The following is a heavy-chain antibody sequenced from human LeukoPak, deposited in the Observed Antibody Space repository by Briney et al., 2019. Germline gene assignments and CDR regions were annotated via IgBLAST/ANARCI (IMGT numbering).Heavy chain of an antibody. V-gene: IGHV3-30*09. CDR1: GFTFSSYA. Sequence: PGGSLRLSCAASGFTFSSYAMHWVRQAPGKGLEWVAVISYDGSNKYYADSVKGRFAISRDNSKNTLFLQMHRLRVDDTAVYYCAKDGPSYNILTGFRRTSAYYFDYWGQGTLVTVSS. CDR3: AKDGPSYNILTGFRRTSAYYFDY. J-gene: IGHJ4*02. D-gene: IGHD3-9*01. CDR2: ISYDGSNK.